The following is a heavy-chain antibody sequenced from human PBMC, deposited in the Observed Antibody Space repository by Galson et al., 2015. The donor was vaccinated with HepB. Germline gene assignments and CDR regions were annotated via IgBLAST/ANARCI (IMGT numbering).Heavy chain of an antibody. CDR2: ISSNGGST. Sequence: SLRLSCAASGFTFSSYAMHWVRQAPGKGLEYVSAISSNGGSTYYADSVKGRFTISRDNSKNTLYLQMSSLRAEDTAVYYCVKSDSSSWYRYWGQGTLVTVSS. CDR1: GFTFSSYA. V-gene: IGHV3-64D*06. J-gene: IGHJ4*02. D-gene: IGHD6-13*01. CDR3: VKSDSSSWYRY.